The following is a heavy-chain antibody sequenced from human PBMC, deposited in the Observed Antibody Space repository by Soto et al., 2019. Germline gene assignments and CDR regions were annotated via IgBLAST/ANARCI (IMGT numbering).Heavy chain of an antibody. J-gene: IGHJ4*02. CDR2: IYWDDDK. V-gene: IGHV2-5*02. D-gene: IGHD6-13*01. CDR3: AHSLEPLAAAGLDY. Sequence: GLDLEWLALIYWDDDKRYSPSLKSRLTITKDTSKNQVVLTMTNMDPVDTATYYCAHSLEPLAAAGLDYWGQGTLVTVSS.